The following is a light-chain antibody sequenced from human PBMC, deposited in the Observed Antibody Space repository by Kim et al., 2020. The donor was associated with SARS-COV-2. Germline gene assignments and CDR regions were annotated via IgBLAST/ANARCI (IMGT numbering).Light chain of an antibody. CDR3: QVWDSSSDRV. Sequence: VAPGKSARITCGGNNIGSKSVHWYQQKPGQAPVLVIYYDSDRPSGIPERFSGSNSGNTATLTISRVEAGDEADYYCQVWDSSSDRVFGGGTKLTVL. CDR1: NIGSKS. V-gene: IGLV3-21*04. CDR2: YDS. J-gene: IGLJ3*02.